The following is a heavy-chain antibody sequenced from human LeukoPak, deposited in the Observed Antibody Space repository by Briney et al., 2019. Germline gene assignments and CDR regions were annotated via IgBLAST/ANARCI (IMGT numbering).Heavy chain of an antibody. D-gene: IGHD3-22*01. CDR3: AERGVVIRVILVGFHKEANYFDS. CDR2: ISDSGGRT. J-gene: IGHJ4*02. V-gene: IGHV3-23*01. CDR1: GITLSNYG. Sequence: PGGSLRLSCAVSGITLSNYGMSWVRQAPGEGLEWVAGISDSGGRTNYADSVKGRFTISRDNPKNTLYLQMNSLRVEDTAVYFCAERGVVIRVILVGFHKEANYFDSWGQGALVTVSS.